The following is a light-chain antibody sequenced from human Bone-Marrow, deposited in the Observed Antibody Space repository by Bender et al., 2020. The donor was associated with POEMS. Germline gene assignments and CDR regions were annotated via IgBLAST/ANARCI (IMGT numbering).Light chain of an antibody. CDR2: DST. J-gene: IGLJ3*02. CDR3: SSYGGNNNLV. V-gene: IGLV1-40*01. Sequence: QSVLTQPPSVSGAPGQRVTISCTGSSSNIGAGYDVHWYQQVPGTAPKVVIYDSTSRPSGVPDRFSGSKSGNTASLTVSGLQAEDEADYHCSSYGGNNNLVFGGGTKLTVL. CDR1: SSNIGAGYD.